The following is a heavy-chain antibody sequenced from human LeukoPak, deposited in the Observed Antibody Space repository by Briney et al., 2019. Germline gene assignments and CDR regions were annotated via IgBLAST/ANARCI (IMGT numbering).Heavy chain of an antibody. CDR1: GYTFTSYD. V-gene: IGHV1-8*01. Sequence: ASVKVSCKASGYTFTSYDINWLRQANGQGLEWMGWMNPNSGNTGYAQKFQGRVTMTRNTSISTAYMELSSLRSEDTAVYYCARPYVWGSYRYCGFDYWGQGTLVTVSS. CDR3: ARPYVWGSYRYCGFDY. CDR2: MNPNSGNT. J-gene: IGHJ4*02. D-gene: IGHD3-16*02.